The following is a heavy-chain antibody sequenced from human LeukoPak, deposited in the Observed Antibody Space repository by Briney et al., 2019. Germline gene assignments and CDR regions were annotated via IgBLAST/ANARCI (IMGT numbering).Heavy chain of an antibody. Sequence: SSVKVSCKASGGTFSSYAISWVRQASGQGLEWMGGIIPIFGTANYAQKFQGRVTITADESTSTAYMELSSLRSEDTAVYYCARAASGSYRTGAEYFQHWGQGTLVTVSS. J-gene: IGHJ1*01. CDR2: IIPIFGTA. CDR1: GGTFSSYA. V-gene: IGHV1-69*01. D-gene: IGHD1-26*01. CDR3: ARAASGSYRTGAEYFQH.